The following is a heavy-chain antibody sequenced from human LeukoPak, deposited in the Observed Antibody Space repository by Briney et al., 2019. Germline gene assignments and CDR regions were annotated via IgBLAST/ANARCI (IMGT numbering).Heavy chain of an antibody. Sequence: SQTLSLTCTVSGVSISSGGHYWSWIRQHPGKGLEWIGYMYFSGITSYNPSLKSRVTISVDTSKNQFSLKLSSVTAADTAVYYCARDGYSSSSYFDYWGQGTLVTVSS. D-gene: IGHD6-6*01. CDR1: GVSISSGGHY. V-gene: IGHV4-31*03. CDR2: MYFSGIT. CDR3: ARDGYSSSSYFDY. J-gene: IGHJ4*02.